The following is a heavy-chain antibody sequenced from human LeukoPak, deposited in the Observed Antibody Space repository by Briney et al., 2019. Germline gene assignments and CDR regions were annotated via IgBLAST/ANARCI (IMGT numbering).Heavy chain of an antibody. J-gene: IGHJ4*02. V-gene: IGHV4-34*01. D-gene: IGHD2-8*01. Sequence: SETLSLTCAVYGGSFSGYYWSWIRQPPGKGVEWIGEINHSGSTNYNPSLKSRVTISVDTSKNQFSLKLSSVTAAGTAVYYCARELMVYAPLDYWGQGTLVTVSS. CDR3: ARELMVYAPLDY. CDR1: GGSFSGYY. CDR2: INHSGST.